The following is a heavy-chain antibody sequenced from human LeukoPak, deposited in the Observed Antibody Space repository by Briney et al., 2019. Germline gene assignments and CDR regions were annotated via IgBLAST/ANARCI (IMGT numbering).Heavy chain of an antibody. D-gene: IGHD3-10*01. J-gene: IGHJ4*02. V-gene: IGHV3-23*01. CDR1: GFTFSSYA. CDR2: ISGSGGST. Sequence: GGSLRLSCAASGFTFSSYAMSWVRQAPGKGLEWVSAISGSGGSTYYADSVKGRFTISRDNSKNTLYLQMNSLRAEDTAVYYCAKDPLDYYGSGSYPYDYWGQGTLVTVSS. CDR3: AKDPLDYYGSGSYPYDY.